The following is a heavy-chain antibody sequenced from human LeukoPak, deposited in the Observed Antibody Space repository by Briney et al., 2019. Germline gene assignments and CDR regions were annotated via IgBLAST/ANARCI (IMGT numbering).Heavy chain of an antibody. CDR1: GYTFTSYG. V-gene: IGHV1-18*01. CDR2: ISAYNGNT. J-gene: IGHJ6*02. CDR3: ARGNSYDFWSNYYYGMDV. D-gene: IGHD3-3*01. Sequence: ASVKVSCKASGYTFTSYGISWVRQAPGQGLEWMGWISAYNGNTNYAQKLQGRVTMTTDTSTSTAYMELRSLRSDDTAVYYCARGNSYDFWSNYYYGMDVWGQGTTVTVSS.